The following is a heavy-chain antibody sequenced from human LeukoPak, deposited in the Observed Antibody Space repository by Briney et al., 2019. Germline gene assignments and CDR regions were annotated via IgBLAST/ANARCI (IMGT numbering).Heavy chain of an antibody. Sequence: GGSLRLSCAASGFTFSSNNMNWVRQAPGKGLEWVSYISSGGSTIYYADSVKGRITISRDNAKNSLYLQMNSLRDEDTAVYYCARGNRVDYWGQGTLVTVSS. CDR2: ISSGGSTI. V-gene: IGHV3-48*02. D-gene: IGHD2/OR15-2a*01. J-gene: IGHJ4*02. CDR1: GFTFSSNN. CDR3: ARGNRVDY.